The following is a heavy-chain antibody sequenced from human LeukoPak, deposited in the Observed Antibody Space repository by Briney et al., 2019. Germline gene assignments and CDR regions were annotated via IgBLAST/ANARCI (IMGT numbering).Heavy chain of an antibody. J-gene: IGHJ4*02. D-gene: IGHD3-3*01. V-gene: IGHV3-74*01. CDR1: GFSFSSLW. CDR2: INSDGRGA. Sequence: GGSLRLSCAASGFSFSSLWMHWVRQAPGKGLVWVSRINSDGRGASYADSVKGRFTISRDNAKNTLYLQMDSLRDDDTAVYYCARGPGSSFYYTLGDWGQGTLVTVSS. CDR3: ARGPGSSFYYTLGD.